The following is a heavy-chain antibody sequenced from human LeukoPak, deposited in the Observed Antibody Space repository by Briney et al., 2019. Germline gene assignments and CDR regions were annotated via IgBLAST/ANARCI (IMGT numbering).Heavy chain of an antibody. D-gene: IGHD1-26*01. V-gene: IGHV4-4*07. CDR1: GGSISSYY. Sequence: SETLSFTCTVSGGSISSYYWSWIRQPGGKGLEWIGRIYTSGSTNYNPSLKSRVTMSVDTSKNQFSLKLSSVTAADTAVYYCARDSKSGRSFDYWGQGTLATVSS. CDR3: ARDSKSGRSFDY. J-gene: IGHJ4*02. CDR2: IYTSGST.